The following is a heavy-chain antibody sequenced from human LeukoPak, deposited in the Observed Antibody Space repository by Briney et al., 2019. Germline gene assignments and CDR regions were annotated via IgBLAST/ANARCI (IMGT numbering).Heavy chain of an antibody. D-gene: IGHD3-3*01. CDR3: ARVQAYYDFWSGYYYYYYYMDV. Sequence: AGGSLRLSCAASGFTFSSYWMSWVRQAPGKGLEWVANIKQDGSEKYYVDSVKGRFTISRDNAKNSLYLQMNSLRAEDTAVYYCARVQAYYDFWSGYYYYYYYMDVWGKGTTVTVSS. V-gene: IGHV3-7*01. CDR1: GFTFSSYW. J-gene: IGHJ6*03. CDR2: IKQDGSEK.